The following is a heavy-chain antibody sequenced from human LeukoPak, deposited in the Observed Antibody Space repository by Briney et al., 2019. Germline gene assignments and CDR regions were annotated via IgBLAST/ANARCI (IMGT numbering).Heavy chain of an antibody. CDR3: ARVSITGITYYFDY. J-gene: IGHJ4*02. V-gene: IGHV4-38-2*02. Sequence: SETLSLTCTVSGYPISSGYYWGWIRQPPGKGLEWIGSIYHSGSTYYNPSLKSRVTISVDTSKNQFSLKLSSVTAADTAVYYCARVSITGITYYFDYWGQGTLVTVSS. D-gene: IGHD1/OR15-1a*01. CDR2: IYHSGST. CDR1: GYPISSGYY.